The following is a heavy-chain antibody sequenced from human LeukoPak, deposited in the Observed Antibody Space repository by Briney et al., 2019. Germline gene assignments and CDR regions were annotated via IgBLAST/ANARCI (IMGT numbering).Heavy chain of an antibody. CDR2: ISGSGGST. J-gene: IGHJ4*02. CDR1: GFTFSSYA. D-gene: IGHD3-22*01. V-gene: IGHV3-23*01. Sequence: SGGSLRLSCAASGFTFSSYAMSWVRQAPGKGLEWVSAISGSGGSTYYADSVKGRFTISRDNSKNTLYLQMNSLRAEDTAVYYCAKDNPYYYDSSGYYYEDYWGQGTLVTVSS. CDR3: AKDNPYYYDSSGYYYEDY.